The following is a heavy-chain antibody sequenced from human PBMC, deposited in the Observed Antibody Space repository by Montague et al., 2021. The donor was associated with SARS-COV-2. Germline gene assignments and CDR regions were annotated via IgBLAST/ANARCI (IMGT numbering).Heavy chain of an antibody. Sequence: SETLSLTCAVYGGSFSGYYWTWIRQSPGKGLEWIAEINHGGTTNYNFNPSLGSRVTISVDTSKSQFSLKLSSVTAADTGVYYCARWDPQTLTLIGLRGKSASDYWGQGTLVTVSS. CDR1: GGSFSGYY. D-gene: IGHD4-23*01. J-gene: IGHJ4*02. CDR3: ARWDPQTLTLIGLRGKSASDY. V-gene: IGHV4-34*01. CDR2: INHGGTT.